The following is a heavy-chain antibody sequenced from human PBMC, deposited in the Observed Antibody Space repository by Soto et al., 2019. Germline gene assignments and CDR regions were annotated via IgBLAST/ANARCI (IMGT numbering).Heavy chain of an antibody. J-gene: IGHJ4*02. CDR2: INPNSGGT. V-gene: IGHV1-2*04. CDR3: ARASSPGYDDFWSGEFDE. Sequence: SSVKVSCKASGYTFTGYYMHWVRQAPGQGLEWMGWINPNSGGTNYAQKFQGWVTMTRDTSISTAYMELSRLRSDDTAVYYCARASSPGYDDFWSGEFDEWGQGTLVTVYS. CDR1: GYTFTGYY. D-gene: IGHD3-3*01.